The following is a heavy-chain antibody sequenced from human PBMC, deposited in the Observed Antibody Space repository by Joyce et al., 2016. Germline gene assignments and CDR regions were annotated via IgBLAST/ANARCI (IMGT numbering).Heavy chain of an antibody. D-gene: IGHD2-21*02. J-gene: IGHJ6*02. Sequence: QVQLVESGGGVVQPGRSLRLSCAASGFSFSAYGMHWVRRAPGKGLEWVTIISYDGSKKYYADSVKGRFTISRDNSKNTLYLEMNSLRAEDTAVYYCAKELGVVVTALDVWGQGTTVTVSS. CDR3: AKELGVVVTALDV. CDR2: ISYDGSKK. CDR1: GFSFSAYG. V-gene: IGHV3-30*18.